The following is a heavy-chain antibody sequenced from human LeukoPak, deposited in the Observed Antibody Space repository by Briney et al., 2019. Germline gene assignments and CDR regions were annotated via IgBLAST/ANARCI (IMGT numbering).Heavy chain of an antibody. Sequence: GASVKVSRTASGYTFTRYDISWVRQATGQGLEWMGWMNPRSGYAGYAQKFRGRVTITRNTSISTAYMELSSLRSEDTAVYYCVRGGDWEQQLPGYYDYWGQGTLGTVSS. CDR2: MNPRSGYA. CDR3: VRGGDWEQQLPGYYDY. D-gene: IGHD6-13*01. J-gene: IGHJ4*02. CDR1: GYTFTRYD. V-gene: IGHV1-8*03.